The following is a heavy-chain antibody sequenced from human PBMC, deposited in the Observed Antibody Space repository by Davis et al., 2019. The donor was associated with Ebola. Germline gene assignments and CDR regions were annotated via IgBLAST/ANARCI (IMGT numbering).Heavy chain of an antibody. V-gene: IGHV4-34*01. CDR2: INHSGST. CDR3: ARQRYSYGFGY. CDR1: GGSFSGYY. Sequence: MPSETLSLTCAVYGGSFSGYYWSWIRQPPGKGLEWIGEINHSGSTNYNPSLKSRVTISVDTSKNQFSLKLSSVTVADTAVYYCARQRYSYGFGYWGQGTLVTVSS. J-gene: IGHJ4*02. D-gene: IGHD5-18*01.